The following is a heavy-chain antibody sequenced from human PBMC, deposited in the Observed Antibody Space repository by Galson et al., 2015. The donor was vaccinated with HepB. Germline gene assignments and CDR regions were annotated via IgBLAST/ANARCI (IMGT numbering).Heavy chain of an antibody. J-gene: IGHJ5*02. CDR2: IIPILGIA. Sequence: SVKVSCKASGGTFSSYTINWVRQAPGQGLEWTGRIIPILGIANYAQKFQGRVTITADKSTSTAYMELSSLRSEDTAVYYCARDRFGEYNWFDPWGQGTLVTVSS. D-gene: IGHD3-10*01. CDR3: ARDRFGEYNWFDP. CDR1: GGTFSSYT. V-gene: IGHV1-69*02.